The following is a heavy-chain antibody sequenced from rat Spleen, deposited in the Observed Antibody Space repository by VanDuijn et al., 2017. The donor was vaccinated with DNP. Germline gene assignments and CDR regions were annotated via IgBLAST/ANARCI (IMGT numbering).Heavy chain of an antibody. V-gene: IGHV5-29*01. J-gene: IGHJ3*01. CDR1: GFTFSNYW. CDR3: ASQRGYKEVFDY. CDR2: IIHDGSRT. Sequence: EVQLVETGGGLVQPGGSLILSCVASGFTFSNYWLFWIRQAPGKGLEWVATIIHDGSRTYYGDSVKGRFTISRDNAKSTLYLQMDSLRSEDTATYFCASQRGYKEVFDYWGQGTLVTVSS. D-gene: IGHD1-4*01.